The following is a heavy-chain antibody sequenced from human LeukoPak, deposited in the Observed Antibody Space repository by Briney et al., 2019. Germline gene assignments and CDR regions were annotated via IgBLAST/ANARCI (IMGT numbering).Heavy chain of an antibody. V-gene: IGHV3-21*01. CDR1: GFTFSSYS. Sequence: GGSLTLSCAASGFTFSSYSMNWVRQAPGKGLEWVSSISSSSSYIYYADSVKGRFTISRDNAKNSLYLQMNSLRAEDTAVYYCARDLNYYDSSGYYQSGTYYGMDVWGQGTTVTVSS. CDR2: ISSSSSYI. D-gene: IGHD3-22*01. J-gene: IGHJ6*02. CDR3: ARDLNYYDSSGYYQSGTYYGMDV.